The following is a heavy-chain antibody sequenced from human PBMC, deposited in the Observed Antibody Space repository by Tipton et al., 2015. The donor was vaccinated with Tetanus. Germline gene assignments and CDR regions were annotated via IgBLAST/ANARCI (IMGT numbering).Heavy chain of an antibody. CDR3: ARDRYYDILTGYYGVGVDRLYGMDV. D-gene: IGHD3-9*01. Sequence: TLSLTCTVSGGSISSGGYYWSWIRQHPGKGLEWIGSIYYSGSTYYNPSLKSRVTISVDTSKNQFSLKLSSVTAADTAVYYCARDRYYDILTGYYGVGVDRLYGMDVWGQGTTVPVSS. J-gene: IGHJ6*02. CDR1: GGSISSGGYY. CDR2: IYYSGST. V-gene: IGHV4-31*03.